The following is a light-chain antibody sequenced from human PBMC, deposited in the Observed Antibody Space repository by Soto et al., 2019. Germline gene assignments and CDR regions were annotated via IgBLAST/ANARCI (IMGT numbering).Light chain of an antibody. J-gene: IGKJ3*01. CDR1: QSVSSN. CDR2: GAF. Sequence: EIVMTQSPVTLSVSPGERVTLSCRASQSVSSNLAWYQQKPGQAPSLLIYGAFTRATGIPARFSGTGSGTEFTLTISSLQSEDFALYYCQQRSSWPITFGPGTKVDIK. CDR3: QQRSSWPIT. V-gene: IGKV3-15*01.